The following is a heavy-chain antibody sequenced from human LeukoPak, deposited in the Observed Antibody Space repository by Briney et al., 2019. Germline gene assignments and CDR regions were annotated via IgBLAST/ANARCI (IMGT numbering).Heavy chain of an antibody. D-gene: IGHD6-19*01. CDR1: GLTFSSYA. V-gene: IGHV3-23*01. CDR3: AKDPPLYSSGWQPDHYDAFDI. CDR2: ISGSGGST. J-gene: IGHJ3*02. Sequence: PGGSLRLSCAASGLTFSSYAMSWVRQAPGKGLEWVSAISGSGGSTYYADSVKGRFTISRDNSKNTLYLQMNSLRAEDTAVYYCAKDPPLYSSGWQPDHYDAFDIWGQGTMVTVSS.